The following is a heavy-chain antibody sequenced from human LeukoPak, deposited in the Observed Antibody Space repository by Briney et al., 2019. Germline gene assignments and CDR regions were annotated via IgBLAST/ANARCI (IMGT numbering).Heavy chain of an antibody. CDR3: ARGRDGSGN. CDR2: VYYSGST. Sequence: SETLSLTCTVSGDFITAYYWSWIRQPPGKGLEWIGYVYYSGSTEYNPSLKSRVTISVDTSKNQFSLKLSSVTAADTAVYYCARGRDGSGNWGQGTLVTVSS. J-gene: IGHJ4*02. V-gene: IGHV4-59*01. CDR1: GDFITAYY. D-gene: IGHD3-10*01.